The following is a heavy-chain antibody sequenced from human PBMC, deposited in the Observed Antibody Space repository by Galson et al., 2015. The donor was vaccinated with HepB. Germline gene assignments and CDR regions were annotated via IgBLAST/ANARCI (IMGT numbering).Heavy chain of an antibody. D-gene: IGHD6-19*01. V-gene: IGHV3-33*08. J-gene: IGHJ4*02. CDR2: IWYDGSKK. Sequence: SLRLSCAASEFTFRNYGMHWVRQAPGKGLEWVAVIWYDGSKKYYADSVKGRFTISRDNSQNTLYLQMNSLRAEDTAMYFCARYRSGSSDYWGQGTLVTVSS. CDR1: EFTFRNYG. CDR3: ARYRSGSSDY.